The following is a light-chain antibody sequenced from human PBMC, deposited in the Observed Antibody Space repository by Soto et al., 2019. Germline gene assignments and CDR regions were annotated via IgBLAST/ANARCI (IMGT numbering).Light chain of an antibody. CDR2: EVS. CDR1: SSDIGYYDY. Sequence: QSALAQPASVSVSPGQSITISCSGTSSDIGYYDYVSWYQQHPGKAPKLVLYEVSNRPSGISNRFSGSKSGNTASLTISGLQDEDEGDYYCSSYRRNRDVVFGGGTKLTVL. V-gene: IGLV2-14*01. J-gene: IGLJ3*02. CDR3: SSYRRNRDVV.